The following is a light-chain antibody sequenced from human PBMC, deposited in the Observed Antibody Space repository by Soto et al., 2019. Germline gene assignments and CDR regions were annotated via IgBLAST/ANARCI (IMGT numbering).Light chain of an antibody. V-gene: IGLV2-14*01. CDR1: SSDVGGYNY. CDR2: DVS. CDR3: TSYTSSTIVV. Sequence: QSVLTQPASVSGSPGQSITISCTGTSSDVGGYNYVSWYQQHPGRAPKLMIYDVSYRPSGVSNRFSGSKSGNTASLTISGLQAEDEADYYCTSYTSSTIVVFGGGTKVTVL. J-gene: IGLJ2*01.